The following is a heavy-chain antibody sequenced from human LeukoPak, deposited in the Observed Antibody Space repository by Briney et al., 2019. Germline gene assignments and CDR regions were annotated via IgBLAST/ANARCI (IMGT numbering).Heavy chain of an antibody. Sequence: GGSLRLSCAASGLTVSSNYMSWVRQAPGKGLEWVSVIYSGGSTYYADSVKGRFTISRDNSKNTLYLQMNSLRAEDTAVYYCARGIIYGGNSGGNFDYWGQGTLVTVSS. D-gene: IGHD4-23*01. V-gene: IGHV3-53*01. J-gene: IGHJ4*02. CDR3: ARGIIYGGNSGGNFDY. CDR1: GLTVSSNY. CDR2: IYSGGST.